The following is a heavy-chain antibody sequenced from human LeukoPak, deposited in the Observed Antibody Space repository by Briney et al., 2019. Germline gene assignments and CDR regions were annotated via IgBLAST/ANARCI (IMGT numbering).Heavy chain of an antibody. CDR3: ARDISHDFWSGYYTQNYYYGMDV. CDR2: INPNSGGT. D-gene: IGHD3-3*01. Sequence: ASVKVSCKASGYTFTGYYMHWVRQAPGQGLEWMGWINPNSGGTNYAQKFQGRVTMTRDTSISTAYMELSRLRSDDTAVYYCARDISHDFWSGYYTQNYYYGMDVWGQGTTVTVSS. J-gene: IGHJ6*02. CDR1: GYTFTGYY. V-gene: IGHV1-2*02.